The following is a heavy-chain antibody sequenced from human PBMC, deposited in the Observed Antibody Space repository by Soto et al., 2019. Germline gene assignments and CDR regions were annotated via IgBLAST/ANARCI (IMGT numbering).Heavy chain of an antibody. CDR3: AKRRGAGGHFDY. J-gene: IGHJ4*02. CDR1: GFTFTSYA. CDR2: VSRGGST. V-gene: IGHV3-23*01. Sequence: EVQLLESGGGLVQPEGSLRLSCAASGFTFTSYAMGWARQAPGKGLECVSVVSRGGSTHYADSVTGRFIVSRDNSKNTVSLQMNSLRADDTAVYYCAKRRGAGGHFDYWGQGALVTVSS. D-gene: IGHD2-15*01.